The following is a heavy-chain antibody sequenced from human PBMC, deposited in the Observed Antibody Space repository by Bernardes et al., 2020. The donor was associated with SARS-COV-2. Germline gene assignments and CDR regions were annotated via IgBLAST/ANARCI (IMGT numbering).Heavy chain of an antibody. Sequence: SETLSLTCTVSGGSISSVGYCWSWLRQYPGKGLEWIGYIYYSGSTYYNPSLKSRVTISVDMSKNQFSLKMSSVTAADTAVYYCARGTVVVVTAAGDYWGQGTLVSVSS. J-gene: IGHJ4*02. D-gene: IGHD2-21*02. CDR3: ARGTVVVVTAAGDY. CDR2: IYYSGST. CDR1: GGSISSVGYC. V-gene: IGHV4-31*03.